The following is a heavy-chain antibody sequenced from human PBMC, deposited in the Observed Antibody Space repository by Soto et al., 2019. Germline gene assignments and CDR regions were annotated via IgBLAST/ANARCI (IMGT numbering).Heavy chain of an antibody. J-gene: IGHJ3*02. V-gene: IGHV1-69*02. D-gene: IGHD2-15*01. CDR2: IIPILGIA. CDR3: ATKQASRYCSGGSCLKDAFEI. CDR1: GGTFSSYT. Sequence: ASVKVSCKASGGTFSSYTISWVRQAPGQGLEWMGRIIPILGIANYAQKFQGRVTITADKSTSTAYMELSSLRSEDTAVYYCATKQASRYCSGGSCLKDAFEIWGQGTMVT.